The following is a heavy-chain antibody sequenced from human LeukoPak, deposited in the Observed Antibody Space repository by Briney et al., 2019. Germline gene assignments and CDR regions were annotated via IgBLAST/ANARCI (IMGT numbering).Heavy chain of an antibody. CDR2: IYYSGST. Sequence: SETLSLPCTVSGGSISSSSYYWGWIRQPPGKGLEWIGSIYYSGSTYYNPSLKSRVTISVDTSKNQFSLKLSSVTAADTAVYYCARHAPITIFGVVTVFDYSGQGTLVTVSS. V-gene: IGHV4-39*01. CDR3: ARHAPITIFGVVTVFDY. CDR1: GGSISSSSYY. D-gene: IGHD3-3*01. J-gene: IGHJ4*02.